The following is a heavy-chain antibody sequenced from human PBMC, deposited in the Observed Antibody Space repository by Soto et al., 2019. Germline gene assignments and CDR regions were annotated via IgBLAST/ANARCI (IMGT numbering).Heavy chain of an antibody. CDR3: ARSAVPAAITVWFDP. CDR1: GGTFSSYA. V-gene: IGHV1-69*05. Sequence: GASVKVSCKASGGTFSSYAISWVRQAPGQGLEWMGGIIPIFGTANYAQKFQGRVTITRDTSASTAYMELSSLRSEDTAVYYCARSAVPAAITVWFDPWGQGTLVTVSS. D-gene: IGHD2-2*01. J-gene: IGHJ5*02. CDR2: IIPIFGTA.